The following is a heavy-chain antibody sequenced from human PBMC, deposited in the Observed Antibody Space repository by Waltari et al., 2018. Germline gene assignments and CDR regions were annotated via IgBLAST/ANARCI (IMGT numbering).Heavy chain of an antibody. J-gene: IGHJ4*02. CDR1: GYTFTSYY. CDR3: ARDSHYDSSGYGY. V-gene: IGHV1-46*01. D-gene: IGHD3-22*01. CDR2: INPSGGSI. Sequence: QVQLVQSGAEVKKPGASVKVSCKASGYTFTSYYMHWVRQATGQGLEWMGIINPSGGSISNAKKFQGRVTMTRDTSTSTVYMELSSLRFEDTAVYYCARDSHYDSSGYGYWGQGTLVTVSS.